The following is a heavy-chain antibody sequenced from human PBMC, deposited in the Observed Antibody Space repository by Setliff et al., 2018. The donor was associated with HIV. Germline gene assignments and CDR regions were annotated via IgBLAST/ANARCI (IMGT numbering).Heavy chain of an antibody. CDR3: AKSAGQWLLRGWDS. CDR1: GGSISSSNW. J-gene: IGHJ4*02. V-gene: IGHV3-53*01. Sequence: PSETLSLTCAVSGGSISSSNWWSWVRQPPGKGLECVSVMYKDGSTFYADSVKGRFTISRDNSKNTLYLQMNSLRAEDTAVYYCAKSAGQWLLRGWDSWGQGTLVTVSS. D-gene: IGHD5-12*01. CDR2: MYKDGST.